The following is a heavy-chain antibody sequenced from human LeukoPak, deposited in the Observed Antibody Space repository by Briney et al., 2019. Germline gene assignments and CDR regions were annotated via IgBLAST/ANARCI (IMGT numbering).Heavy chain of an antibody. CDR2: INHNGKTI. CDR1: GFTFSSYV. CDR3: ARDNDWAFDY. J-gene: IGHJ4*02. V-gene: IGHV3-48*02. D-gene: IGHD3-9*01. Sequence: PGGSLRLSCAASGFTFSSYVMSWVRQAPGKGLEWVSYINHNGKTIYYADSVKDRFTISRDNAKNSLYLQMNSLRDEDTAVYYCARDNDWAFDYWGQGTLVTVSS.